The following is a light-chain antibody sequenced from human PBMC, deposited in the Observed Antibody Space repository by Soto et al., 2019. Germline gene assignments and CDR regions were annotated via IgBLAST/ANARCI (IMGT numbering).Light chain of an antibody. J-gene: IGLJ2*01. V-gene: IGLV2-8*01. CDR1: AGDVGGYDY. CDR2: EVS. Sequence: QSVLTQPPSASGSPGQSVTISCTGTAGDVGGYDYVSWYQQHPGKAPKLMIYEVSKRPPGVPDRFSASKSGNTASLTVSGLQAEDEADYYCSSYAGRNNYVVFGGGTKLTVL. CDR3: SSYAGRNNYVV.